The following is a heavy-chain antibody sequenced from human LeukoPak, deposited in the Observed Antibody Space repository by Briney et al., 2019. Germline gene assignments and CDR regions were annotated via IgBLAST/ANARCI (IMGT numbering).Heavy chain of an antibody. CDR1: GGTFSSYA. J-gene: IGHJ3*02. Sequence: ASVKVSCKASGGTFSSYAISWVRQAPGQGLEWMGRIIPILGIANYAQKFQGRVTITADKSTSTAYMELSSLRSEDTAVYHCARGYIAAAGTGGEDFDIWGQGTMVTVSS. CDR3: ARGYIAAAGTGGEDFDI. CDR2: IIPILGIA. V-gene: IGHV1-69*04. D-gene: IGHD6-13*01.